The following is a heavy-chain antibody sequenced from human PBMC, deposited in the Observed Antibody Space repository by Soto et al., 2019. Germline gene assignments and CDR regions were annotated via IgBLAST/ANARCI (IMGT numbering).Heavy chain of an antibody. CDR1: GGSISSYY. V-gene: IGHV4-59*01. Sequence: SETLSLTCTVSGGSISSYYWSWIRQPPGKGLEWIGYIYYSGSTNYNPSLKSRVTISVDTSKNQFSLKLSSVTAADTAVYYCAREPARAYGDARFDYWGQGTLLTVSS. CDR2: IYYSGST. D-gene: IGHD4-17*01. J-gene: IGHJ4*02. CDR3: AREPARAYGDARFDY.